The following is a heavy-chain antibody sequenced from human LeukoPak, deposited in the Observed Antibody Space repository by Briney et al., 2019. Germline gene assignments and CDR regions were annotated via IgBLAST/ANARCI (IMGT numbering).Heavy chain of an antibody. CDR1: GFTFSSYA. Sequence: PGGSLRLSCAASGFTFSSYAMSWVRQAPGEGLEWVSAITDSGGSTYYSDSVKGRFTISRDNSKNTLYLQMHTLRAEDTAIYYCAKGSSGSRPYYFDYWGQGTLVTVSS. J-gene: IGHJ4*02. V-gene: IGHV3-23*01. CDR2: ITDSGGST. CDR3: AKGSSGSRPYYFDY. D-gene: IGHD3-22*01.